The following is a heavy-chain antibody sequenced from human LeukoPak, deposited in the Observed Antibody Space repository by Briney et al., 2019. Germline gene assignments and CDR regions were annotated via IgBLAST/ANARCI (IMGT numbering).Heavy chain of an antibody. D-gene: IGHD3-16*01. CDR1: GGSISSDY. J-gene: IGHJ4*02. CDR3: ARGGGYFNY. CDR2: IYFSGST. Sequence: PWETLSLTCTVSGGSISSDYWSWIRQPPGKGLEWVGYIYFSGSTNYNPTLKSRVTISVDTSKTQLSLKLSSVTAADTAVYYCARGGGYFNYWGQGTLVTVSS. V-gene: IGHV4-59*01.